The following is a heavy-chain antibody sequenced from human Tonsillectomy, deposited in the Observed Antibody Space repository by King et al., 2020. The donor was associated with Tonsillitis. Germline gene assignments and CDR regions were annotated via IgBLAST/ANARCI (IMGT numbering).Heavy chain of an antibody. J-gene: IGHJ3*02. V-gene: IGHV1-69*01. D-gene: IGHD3-22*01. CDR2: IIPLFGTL. Sequence: VQLVQSGAEVRKPGSSVKVSCEASGGTFSAYAISWVRQAPGQGPEWMGGIIPLFGTLHYAQKFQGRVTIIADASTSTAHMDLSSLTSEDTAVYYCARDRLTVYHQDYSGYYHNAFDMWGQGTLVTVSS. CDR1: GGTFSAYA. CDR3: ARDRLTVYHQDYSGYYHNAFDM.